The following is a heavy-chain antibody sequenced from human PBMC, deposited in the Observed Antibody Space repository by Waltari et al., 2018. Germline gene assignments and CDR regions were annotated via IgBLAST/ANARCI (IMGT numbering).Heavy chain of an antibody. CDR3: AREGVYDSSGLGENAFDI. CDR2: IIPIFGTA. J-gene: IGHJ3*02. V-gene: IGHV1-69*05. CDR1: GGTFSSYA. D-gene: IGHD3-22*01. Sequence: QVQLVQTGAEVKKPGSSVKVSCKASGGTFSSYAISWVRQAPGQGLEWMGGIIPIFGTANYAQKFQGRGTITTDESTSTAYMELSSLRSEDTAVYYCAREGVYDSSGLGENAFDIWGQGTMVTVSS.